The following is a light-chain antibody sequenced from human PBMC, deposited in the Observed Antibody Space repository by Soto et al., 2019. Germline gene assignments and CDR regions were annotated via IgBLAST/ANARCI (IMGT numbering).Light chain of an antibody. V-gene: IGKV3-11*01. CDR3: QQRSSWPDT. CDR2: DAS. CDR1: QSVTRS. J-gene: IGKJ5*01. Sequence: EIVLTQSPATLSLSPGETATLSCRASQSVTRSLAWLQQKPGQVPRLLIYDASTRATGIPARFSGSGSGTDFTLTISSLEPEDFAVYYCQQRSSWPDTFGQGTRLEMK.